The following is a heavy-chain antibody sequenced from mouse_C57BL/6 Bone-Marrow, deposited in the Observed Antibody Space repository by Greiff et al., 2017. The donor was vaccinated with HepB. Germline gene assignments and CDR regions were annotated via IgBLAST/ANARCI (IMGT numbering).Heavy chain of an antibody. V-gene: IGHV14-4*01. CDR2: IDPENGDT. Sequence: EVQLQQSGAELVRPGASVKLSCTASGFNIKDDYMHWGKQSPEQGLEWIGWIDPENGDTEYASKFQGKATITADTSSNTAYLQLSSLTSEDTAVYFCTTFRYFDVWGTGTTVAVSS. CDR1: GFNIKDDY. J-gene: IGHJ1*03. CDR3: TTFRYFDV.